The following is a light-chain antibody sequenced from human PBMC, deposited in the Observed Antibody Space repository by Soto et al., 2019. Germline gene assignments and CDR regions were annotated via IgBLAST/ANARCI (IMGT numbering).Light chain of an antibody. V-gene: IGLV2-14*03. Sequence: QSALTQSASVSGSPGQSITISCTGTINDIGGYNYVSWYQQHPGRAPKLIIYDVTKRPSGLSDRFSGSKSVNTVYLTISGLLAEDEAHYYCCSYTTDGTWVFGGGTKVTVL. CDR2: DVT. J-gene: IGLJ3*02. CDR3: CSYTTDGTWV. CDR1: INDIGGYNY.